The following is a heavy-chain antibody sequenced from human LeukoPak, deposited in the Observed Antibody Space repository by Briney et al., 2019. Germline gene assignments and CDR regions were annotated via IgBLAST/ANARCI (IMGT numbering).Heavy chain of an antibody. CDR1: GGSINSGSYY. CDR3: ARDNARGGSFSDYLRYFQH. V-gene: IGHV4-61*02. J-gene: IGHJ1*01. CDR2: IYTSGST. Sequence: SQTLSLTCTVSGGSINSGSYYWSWIRQPAGKGLEWIGRIYTSGSTNYNPSLKSRVTISVDTSKNQFSLKLSSVTTADTAVYYCARDNARGGSFSDYLRYFQHWGQGTLVTVSS. D-gene: IGHD5/OR15-5a*01.